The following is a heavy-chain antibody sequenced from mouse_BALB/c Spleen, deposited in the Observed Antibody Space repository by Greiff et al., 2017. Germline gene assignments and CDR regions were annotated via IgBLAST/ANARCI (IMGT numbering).Heavy chain of an antibody. J-gene: IGHJ3*01. CDR3: AREGVTTATLAY. V-gene: IGHV1-54*01. CDR2: INPGSGGT. CDR1: GYAFTNYL. D-gene: IGHD1-2*01. Sequence: VKLQESGAELVRPGTSVKVSCKASGYAFTNYLIEWVKQRPGQGLEWIGVINPGSGGTNYNEKFKGKATLTADKSSSTAYMQLSSLTSDDSAVYFCAREGVTTATLAYWGQGTLVTVSA.